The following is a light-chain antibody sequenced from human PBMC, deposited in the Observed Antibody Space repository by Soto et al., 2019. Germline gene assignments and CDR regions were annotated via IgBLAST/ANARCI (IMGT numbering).Light chain of an antibody. Sequence: DIVLTMSPGTLSLSPGERATLSCRASQSVSSYLAWYQQKPGQAPRLLIYDASNRATGIPARFSGSGSGTDFTLTISSLEPEDIAVYYCQQRSHWWTFGQGTKVDIK. CDR2: DAS. V-gene: IGKV3-11*01. CDR3: QQRSHWWT. J-gene: IGKJ1*01. CDR1: QSVSSY.